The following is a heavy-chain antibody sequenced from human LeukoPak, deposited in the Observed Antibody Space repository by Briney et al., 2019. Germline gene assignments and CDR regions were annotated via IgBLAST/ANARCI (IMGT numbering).Heavy chain of an antibody. D-gene: IGHD3-16*01. Sequence: SETLSLTCTVSGGSISSYYWSLIRQPPGKGLEWIGYIYYSGSTNYNPSLKSRVTISVDTSKNQFSLKLSSVTAADTAVYYCARVGGSHIDYWGQGTLVTVSS. V-gene: IGHV4-59*01. J-gene: IGHJ4*02. CDR1: GGSISSYY. CDR3: ARVGGSHIDY. CDR2: IYYSGST.